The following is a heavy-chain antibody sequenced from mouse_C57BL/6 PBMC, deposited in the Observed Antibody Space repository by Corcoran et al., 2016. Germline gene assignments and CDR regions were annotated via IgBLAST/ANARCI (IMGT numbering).Heavy chain of an antibody. CDR3: ARRGYYDYESRFAY. V-gene: IGHV9-3*01. Sequence: QIQLVQSGPELKKPGETVKISCKASGYTFTTYGMSWVKQAPGKGLKWMGWINTYSGVPTYADDFKGRFAFSLETSASTAYLQINNLKNEDTATYFCARRGYYDYESRFAYWGQGTLVTVSA. D-gene: IGHD2-4*01. CDR1: GYTFTTYG. J-gene: IGHJ3*01. CDR2: INTYSGVP.